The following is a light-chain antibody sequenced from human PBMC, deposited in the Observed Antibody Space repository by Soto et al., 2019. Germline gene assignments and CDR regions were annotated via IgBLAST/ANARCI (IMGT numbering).Light chain of an antibody. V-gene: IGKV1-9*01. Sequence: IQLTQSPSSLSASVGDAVTISCRASQTIDNYLAWYQQYPGRAPKLLIYLASTLQSGVPSRFSGSGSGTDFKLTISSLQPADFATYYCQQLDSNPPWTFGQGTRVEIK. J-gene: IGKJ1*01. CDR1: QTIDNY. CDR2: LAS. CDR3: QQLDSNPPWT.